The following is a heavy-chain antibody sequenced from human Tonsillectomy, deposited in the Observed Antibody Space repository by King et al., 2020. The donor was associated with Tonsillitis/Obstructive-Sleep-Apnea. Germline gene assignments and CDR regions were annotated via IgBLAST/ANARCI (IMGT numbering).Heavy chain of an antibody. J-gene: IGHJ6*03. V-gene: IGHV4-34*01. CDR3: ARRVPLVTDNSNFYMDV. Sequence: VQLQQWGAGLLKPSETLSLTCAVSGGSFSGYYWTWTRQSPGKGLEWIGEINHGGSANYNPSLKSRVTISVDASKNQISLRLSSVTAADTAVYFCARRVPLVTDNSNFYMDVWGKGTTVTVSS. CDR1: GGSFSGYY. CDR2: INHGGSA. D-gene: IGHD1-1*01.